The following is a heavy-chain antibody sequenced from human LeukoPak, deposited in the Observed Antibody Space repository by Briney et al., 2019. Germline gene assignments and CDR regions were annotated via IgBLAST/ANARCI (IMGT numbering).Heavy chain of an antibody. CDR1: GGSISSSSYY. J-gene: IGHJ6*03. D-gene: IGHD2-21*01. CDR2: IYYSGST. V-gene: IGHV4-39*01. Sequence: SSETLSLTCTVSGGSISSSSYYWGWIRQPPGKGLEWIGSIYYSGSTYYNPSLKSRVTISVDTSKNQFSLKLSSVAAADTAVYYCARPHSSDSHPLYYYYYMDVWGKGTTVTVSS. CDR3: ARPHSSDSHPLYYYYYMDV.